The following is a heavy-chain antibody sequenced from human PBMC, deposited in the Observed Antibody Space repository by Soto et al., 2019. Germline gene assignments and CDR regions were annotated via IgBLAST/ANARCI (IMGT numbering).Heavy chain of an antibody. CDR3: ARVLRNSSGYPY. CDR2: MSPNSENK. J-gene: IGHJ4*02. V-gene: IGHV1-8*01. CDR1: GYTFTLFD. Sequence: ASVKVSCKASGYTFTLFDVNWVRQAAGQGLEWMGWMSPNSENKGYAQKFQGRVSMTRDTSMTTAYMELSSLRSEDTAVYYCARVLRNSSGYPYWGQGTLVTVSS. D-gene: IGHD3-22*01.